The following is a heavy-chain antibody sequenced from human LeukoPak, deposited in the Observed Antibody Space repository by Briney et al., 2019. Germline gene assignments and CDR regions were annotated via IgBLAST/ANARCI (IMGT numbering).Heavy chain of an antibody. CDR2: ISYDGSNK. J-gene: IGHJ4*02. CDR3: AKDTRAGTAAA. CDR1: GFTFSSYG. D-gene: IGHD6-13*01. V-gene: IGHV3-30*18. Sequence: GGSLRLSCAASGFTFSSYGMHWVRQAPGKGLEWVAVISYDGSNKYYADSVKGRFTISRDNSKNTLYLQMNSLRAEDTAVYYCAKDTRAGTAAAWGQGTLVTVSS.